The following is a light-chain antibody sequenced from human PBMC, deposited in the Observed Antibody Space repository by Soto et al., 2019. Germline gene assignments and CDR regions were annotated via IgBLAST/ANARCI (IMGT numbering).Light chain of an antibody. Sequence: ETVLTQSPGTLSLSPGETATLSCRASQSVSSNYLVWYQQKPGQAPRLLIFGASSRATGIPDRFSGSGSGTDFTLTISSLEPEDFAVYYCQQRSNWPPWTFGQGTKVDIK. J-gene: IGKJ1*01. V-gene: IGKV3D-20*02. CDR2: GAS. CDR1: QSVSSNY. CDR3: QQRSNWPPWT.